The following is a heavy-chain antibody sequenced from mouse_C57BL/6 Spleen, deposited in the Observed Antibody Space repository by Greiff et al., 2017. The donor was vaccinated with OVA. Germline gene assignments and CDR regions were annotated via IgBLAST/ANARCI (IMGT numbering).Heavy chain of an antibody. Sequence: VMLVESGPELVKPGASVKISCKASGYAFSSSWMNWVKQRPGKGLEWIGRIYPGDGDTNYNGKFKGKATLTADKSSSTAYMQLSSLTSEDSAVYFCARWGTTVALDYWGQGTTLTVSS. V-gene: IGHV1-82*01. CDR2: IYPGDGDT. D-gene: IGHD1-1*01. J-gene: IGHJ2*01. CDR1: GYAFSSSW. CDR3: ARWGTTVALDY.